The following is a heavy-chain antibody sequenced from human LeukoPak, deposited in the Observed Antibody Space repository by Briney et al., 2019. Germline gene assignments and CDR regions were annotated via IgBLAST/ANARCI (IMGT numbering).Heavy chain of an antibody. CDR2: ISSSSSYI. J-gene: IGHJ3*02. V-gene: IGHV3-21*01. CDR3: ARGKGLAARPGNDAFDI. D-gene: IGHD6-6*01. CDR1: GFTFSSYS. Sequence: GGSLRLSCAASGFTFSSYSMNWVRQAPGKGLEWVSSISSSSSYIYYADSVTGRFTISRDNAKNSLYLQMNSLRAEDTAVYYCARGKGLAARPGNDAFDIWGQGTMVTVSS.